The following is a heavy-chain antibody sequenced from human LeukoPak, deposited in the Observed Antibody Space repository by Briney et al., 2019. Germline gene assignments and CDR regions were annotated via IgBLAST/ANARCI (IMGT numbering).Heavy chain of an antibody. Sequence: SETLSLTCTVSGGSISSYYWSWIRQPAGKGLEWIGRIYTSGSNNYNPSLKSRVTMSVDTSKNQFSLTLSSVTAADTAVYYCARGDYDYVWGTPQENYFDYWGQGTLVTVSS. CDR2: IYTSGSN. CDR3: ARGDYDYVWGTPQENYFDY. CDR1: GGSISSYY. V-gene: IGHV4-4*07. J-gene: IGHJ4*02. D-gene: IGHD3-16*01.